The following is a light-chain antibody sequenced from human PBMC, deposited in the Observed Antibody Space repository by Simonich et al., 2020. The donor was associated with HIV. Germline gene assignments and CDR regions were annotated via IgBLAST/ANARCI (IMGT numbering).Light chain of an antibody. CDR1: QGISND. CDR2: AAS. V-gene: IGKV1-6*01. CDR3: LQDYNYPLT. Sequence: AIQMTQSPSSLSASVGDIVTITCWASQGISNDLGWYQQKPGKAPKLLISAASSLQSGVPSRFSGSGSGTVFTLTISSLQPEDFATYYCLQDYNYPLTFGGGTKVEIK. J-gene: IGKJ4*01.